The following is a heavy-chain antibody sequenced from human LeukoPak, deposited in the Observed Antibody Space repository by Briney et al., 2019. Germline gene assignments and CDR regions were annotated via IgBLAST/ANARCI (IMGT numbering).Heavy chain of an antibody. D-gene: IGHD3-10*01. Sequence: GASVKVSCKASGYTFTGYYMHWVRQAPGQGLEWMGWINPNSGGTNYAQKFQGRVTMTRDTSISTAYMELSRLRPDDTAVYYCARQQIRFGKSGQIYWGQGTLVTVSS. V-gene: IGHV1-2*02. CDR1: GYTFTGYY. J-gene: IGHJ4*02. CDR2: INPNSGGT. CDR3: ARQQIRFGKSGQIY.